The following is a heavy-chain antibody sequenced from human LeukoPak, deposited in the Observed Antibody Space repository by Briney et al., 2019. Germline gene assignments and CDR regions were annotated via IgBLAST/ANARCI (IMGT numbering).Heavy chain of an antibody. Sequence: SETLSLTCTVSGGSISSYYWSWIRQPPGKGLEWIAYIYYSGSTNYNPSLKSRDTISVDTSKNQFSLKLSSVTTADTAVYYCAREFDYWGQGTLVTVSS. V-gene: IGHV4-59*01. CDR3: AREFDY. CDR2: IYYSGST. CDR1: GGSISSYY. J-gene: IGHJ4*02.